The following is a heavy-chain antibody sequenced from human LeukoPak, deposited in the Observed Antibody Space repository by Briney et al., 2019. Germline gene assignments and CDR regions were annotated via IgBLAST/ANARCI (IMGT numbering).Heavy chain of an antibody. J-gene: IGHJ6*02. CDR3: ARDDAPCSGGSCYSGYYYYGMDV. CDR2: ISSRGDTI. Sequence: PGGSPRLSCAASGFTLSHYYMIWIRQAPGKGLEWISYISSRGDTIYYADSVRGRFTISRDNAKNSLYLQMNSLRAEDTAIYYCARDDAPCSGGSCYSGYYYYGMDVWGQGTTVTVSS. V-gene: IGHV3-11*01. CDR1: GFTLSHYY. D-gene: IGHD2-15*01.